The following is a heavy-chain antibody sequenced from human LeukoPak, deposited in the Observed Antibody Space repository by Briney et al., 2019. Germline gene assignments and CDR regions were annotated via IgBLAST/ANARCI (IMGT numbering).Heavy chain of an antibody. Sequence: SETLSLTCTVSGGPISSSSYYWGWIRQPPGKGLEWIGYIYYSGSTNYNPSLKSRVTISVDTSKNQFSLKLSSVTAADTAVYYCARGGRFEYSSSDFDYWGQGTLVTVSS. CDR3: ARGGRFEYSSSDFDY. D-gene: IGHD6-6*01. CDR2: IYYSGST. CDR1: GGPISSSSYY. J-gene: IGHJ4*02. V-gene: IGHV4-61*05.